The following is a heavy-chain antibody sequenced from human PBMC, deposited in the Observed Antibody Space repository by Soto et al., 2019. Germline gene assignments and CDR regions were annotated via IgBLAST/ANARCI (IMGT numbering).Heavy chain of an antibody. CDR3: AREEAWFGESPGGYYYGMDV. D-gene: IGHD3-10*01. CDR1: GFTFSSYD. V-gene: IGHV3-13*01. Sequence: GGSLRLSCAASGFTFSSYDMHWVRQATGKGLEWVSAIGTAGDTYYPGSVKGRFTISRENAKNSLYLQMNSLRAEDTAVYYCAREEAWFGESPGGYYYGMDVWGQGTTVTVSS. CDR2: IGTAGDT. J-gene: IGHJ6*02.